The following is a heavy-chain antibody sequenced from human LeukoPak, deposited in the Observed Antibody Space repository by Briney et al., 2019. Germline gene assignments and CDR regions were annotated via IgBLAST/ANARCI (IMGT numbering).Heavy chain of an antibody. D-gene: IGHD3-10*01. CDR2: ISAGGGTT. CDR1: GFTFSRYA. Sequence: GGSLRLSCAASGFTFSRYAMRWVRQAPGKGLEWVSAISAGGGTTYYADSVKGRFTISRDKSENTLYLQMNSLRAEDTAVYYCAKRYYSGSGSFRWFDPWGQGTLVTVSS. V-gene: IGHV3-23*01. J-gene: IGHJ5*02. CDR3: AKRYYSGSGSFRWFDP.